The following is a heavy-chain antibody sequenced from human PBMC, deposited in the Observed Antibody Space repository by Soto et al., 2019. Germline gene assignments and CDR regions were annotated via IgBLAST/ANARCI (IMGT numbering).Heavy chain of an antibody. J-gene: IGHJ4*02. CDR3: ARDHHRYSGYDYVDY. Sequence: QVQLVESGGGLVKPGGSLRLSCAASGFTFSDSYMSWIRQAPGKGLEWVAYISSSSSYTNYADSVKGRFTISRDNAKNSLYLQMNSLRAEDTAVYYCARDHHRYSGYDYVDYWGQGTLVTVSS. CDR1: GFTFSDSY. V-gene: IGHV3-11*05. CDR2: ISSSSSYT. D-gene: IGHD5-12*01.